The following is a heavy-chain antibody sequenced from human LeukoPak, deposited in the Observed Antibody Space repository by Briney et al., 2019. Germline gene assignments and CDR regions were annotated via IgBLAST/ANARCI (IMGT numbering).Heavy chain of an antibody. CDR2: INPNSGGT. D-gene: IGHD6-6*01. CDR3: AREFEYSSSSSVDY. J-gene: IGHJ4*02. CDR1: GYTFTGYY. V-gene: IGHV1-2*02. Sequence: ASVKVSCKASGYTFTGYYMHWVRQAPGQGLEWMGWINPNSGGTNYAQKFQGRVTMTRDTSISTAYMELSRLRSDDTAVYYCAREFEYSSSSSVDYWSQGTLVTVSS.